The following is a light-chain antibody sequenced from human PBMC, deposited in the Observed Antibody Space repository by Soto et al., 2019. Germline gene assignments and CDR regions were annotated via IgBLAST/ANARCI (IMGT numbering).Light chain of an antibody. CDR2: GAS. CDR1: QSVNSDY. V-gene: IGKV3-20*01. Sequence: EIVLTQSPGTLSVSPGERASLSCRASQSVNSDYLAWYQQKPGQAPRLLIYGASSRATGITDRFSGSGSGTDFTLTISRLEPADSSVYYCQHYGSPPLTFGGGTKVEIK. CDR3: QHYGSPPLT. J-gene: IGKJ4*01.